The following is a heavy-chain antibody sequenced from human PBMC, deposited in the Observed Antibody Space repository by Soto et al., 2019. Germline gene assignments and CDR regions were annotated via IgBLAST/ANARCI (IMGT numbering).Heavy chain of an antibody. CDR1: GDSINNADYY. CDR3: ARGRGQGFDI. Sequence: QVQLQESGPGLVKPSQTLSLNCSVSGDSINNADYYWSWIRQHAGQGLEWIGYIYYSGTTYYNPSLKGRVTLSMGPSKDQVCLEMGSVAAADTAVFFWARGRGQGFDIRGQRTMVNVSS. J-gene: IGHJ3*02. V-gene: IGHV4-31*03. CDR2: IYYSGTT. D-gene: IGHD3-10*01.